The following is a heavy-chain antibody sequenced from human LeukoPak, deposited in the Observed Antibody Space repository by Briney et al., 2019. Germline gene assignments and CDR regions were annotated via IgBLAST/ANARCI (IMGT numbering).Heavy chain of an antibody. CDR1: GGSFSGYY. D-gene: IGHD1-14*01. V-gene: IGHV4-34*01. Sequence: SETLSLTCAVYGGSFSGYYWSWIRQPPGKGLEWIGEINHSGSTNYNPSLKSRVTISVDTSKNQFSLKLSSVTAADTAVYYCARPSRNYYHYSYGMDVWGQGTTVTVSS. CDR3: ARPSRNYYHYSYGMDV. CDR2: INHSGST. J-gene: IGHJ6*02.